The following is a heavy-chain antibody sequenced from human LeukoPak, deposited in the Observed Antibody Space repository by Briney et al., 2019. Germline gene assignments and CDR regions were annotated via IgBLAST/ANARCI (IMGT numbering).Heavy chain of an antibody. Sequence: SETLSLTCAVSGGSISSGGYSWSWIRQPPGKGLEWIGYIYHSGSTYYNPSLKSRVTISVDRSKNQFSLKLSSVTAADTAVYYCARAGTYYYDSSGYYYDGNWFDPWGQGTLVTVSS. CDR3: ARAGTYYYDSSGYYYDGNWFDP. V-gene: IGHV4-30-2*01. CDR2: IYHSGST. CDR1: GGSISSGGYS. D-gene: IGHD3-22*01. J-gene: IGHJ5*02.